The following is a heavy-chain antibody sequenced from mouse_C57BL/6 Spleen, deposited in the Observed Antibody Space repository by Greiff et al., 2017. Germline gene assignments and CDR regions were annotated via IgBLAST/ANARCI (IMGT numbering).Heavy chain of an antibody. CDR3: ARDYYGSSYAPSAY. Sequence: EVQRVESGGGLVKPGGSLKLSCAASGFTFSDYGMHWVRQAPEKGLEWVAYISSGSSTIYYADTVKGRFTISRDNAKNTLCLQMTSLRSEDTAMYYCARDYYGSSYAPSAYWGQGTLVTVSA. D-gene: IGHD1-1*01. V-gene: IGHV5-17*01. CDR2: ISSGSSTI. CDR1: GFTFSDYG. J-gene: IGHJ3*01.